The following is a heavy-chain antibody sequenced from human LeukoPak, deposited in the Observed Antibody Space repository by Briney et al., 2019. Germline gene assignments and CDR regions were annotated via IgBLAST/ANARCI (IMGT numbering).Heavy chain of an antibody. CDR3: ARVGTGYCSSTSCYVLDY. J-gene: IGHJ4*02. V-gene: IGHV3-48*03. D-gene: IGHD2-2*01. CDR1: GFTFSSYE. Sequence: GGSLRLSCAASGFTFSSYEMNWVRQAPGKGLEWVSYISSSGSTIYYADSVKGRFTISRDNAKNSLYLQMNSLRAEDTAVYYCARVGTGYCSSTSCYVLDYWGQGTLVTVSS. CDR2: ISSSGSTI.